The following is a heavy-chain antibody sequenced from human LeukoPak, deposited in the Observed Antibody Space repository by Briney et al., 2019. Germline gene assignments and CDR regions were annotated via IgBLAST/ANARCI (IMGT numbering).Heavy chain of an antibody. CDR3: AVGSYYFDD. Sequence: GGSLRLSCAASGFTFRSSWMHWVRQAPGKGLVWVSRINSDGSSTSYADSVKGRFTISRDNAKNTLYLQGNSLRAEDTAVYYCAVGSYYFDDWGQGTLVTVSS. CDR1: GFTFRSSW. CDR2: INSDGSST. J-gene: IGHJ4*02. D-gene: IGHD3-10*01. V-gene: IGHV3-74*01.